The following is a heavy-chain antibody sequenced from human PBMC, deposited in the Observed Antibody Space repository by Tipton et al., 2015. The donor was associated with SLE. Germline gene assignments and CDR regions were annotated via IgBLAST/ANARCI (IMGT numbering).Heavy chain of an antibody. Sequence: TLSLTCTVSGGSTSSYYWGWIRQPPGKGLEWIGSIYYSGSTYYNPSLKSRVTISVDTSKNQFSLKLSSVTAADTAVYYCARGPSSLDSTHGGAFDIWGQGTMDTVSS. V-gene: IGHV4-39*07. D-gene: IGHD2-2*01. CDR3: ARGPSSLDSTHGGAFDI. CDR1: GGSTSSYY. J-gene: IGHJ3*02. CDR2: IYYSGST.